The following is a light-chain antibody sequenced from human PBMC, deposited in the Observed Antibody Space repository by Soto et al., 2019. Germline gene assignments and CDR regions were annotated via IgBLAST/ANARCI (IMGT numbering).Light chain of an antibody. CDR1: QSVNSN. J-gene: IGKJ5*01. V-gene: IGKV3-15*01. CDR2: DAF. Sequence: EVVMTQSPATLSVSPGERATLSCRASQSVNSNLAWYQQKPGRAPRLLIYDAFTRATGIPARFSGSGSGTEFTLTISSLQSADFAVYYCQQYNNWPPITCGQGTRLEIK. CDR3: QQYNNWPPIT.